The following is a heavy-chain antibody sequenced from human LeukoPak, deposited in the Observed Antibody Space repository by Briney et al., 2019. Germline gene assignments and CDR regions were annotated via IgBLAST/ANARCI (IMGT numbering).Heavy chain of an antibody. V-gene: IGHV4-34*01. J-gene: IGHJ4*02. CDR2: INHSGST. CDR3: ARSPDY. CDR1: GGSFSGYY. Sequence: SETLSLTCAVYGGSFSGYYWNWIRQPPGKGLEWIGEINHSGSTNYNPSLKSRVTISVDTSKNQFSLKLSSVTAADTAVYYCARSPDYWGQGTLVTVSS.